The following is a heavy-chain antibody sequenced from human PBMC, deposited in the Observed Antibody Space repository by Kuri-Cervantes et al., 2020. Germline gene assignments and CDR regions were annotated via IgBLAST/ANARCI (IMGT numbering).Heavy chain of an antibody. D-gene: IGHD2-2*01. J-gene: IGHJ4*02. CDR1: GFTFSSYE. CDR2: ISSSGSTT. CDR3: AKGSQYQLLLIWVDY. V-gene: IGHV3-48*03. Sequence: GESLKISCAASGFTFSSYEMNWVRQAPGKGLEWVSYISSSGSTTYYADSVKGRFTISRDNSKNTLYLQMNSLRAEDTAVYYCAKGSQYQLLLIWVDYWGQGTLVTVSS.